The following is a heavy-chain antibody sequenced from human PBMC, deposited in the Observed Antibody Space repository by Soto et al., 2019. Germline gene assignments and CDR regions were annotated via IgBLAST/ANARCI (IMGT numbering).Heavy chain of an antibody. V-gene: IGHV3-20*04. CDR1: GFTFEDHG. D-gene: IGHD6-19*01. CDR2: INWSGSST. J-gene: IGHJ3*02. Sequence: EVQLVESGGGVVRPGGSLRLSCAASGFTFEDHGMTWVRQVPGKGLEWVAEINWSGSSTSYADSVKGRFTISRDNAKNSLYLQMNSRRAGDTALYFWARDGGVAVAVDAFDIWGQGTMVTVSS. CDR3: ARDGGVAVAVDAFDI.